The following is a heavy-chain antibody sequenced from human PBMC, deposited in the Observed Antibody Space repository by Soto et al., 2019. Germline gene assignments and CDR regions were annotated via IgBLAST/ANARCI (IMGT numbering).Heavy chain of an antibody. J-gene: IGHJ1*01. CDR2: TSYDGSNK. D-gene: IGHD3-16*01. V-gene: IGHV3-33*05. CDR1: GFTFRSYV. Sequence: QVQLVESGGGVVQPGTSRRLSCVGSGFTFRSYVIHWVRQAPGKGLEWVALTSYDGSNKDYGDSVKGRFTISRDNSRNTVDLQMDSLRREDTALYYCARWGTTRGLDVWGQGTLVSVSS. CDR3: ARWGTTRGLDV.